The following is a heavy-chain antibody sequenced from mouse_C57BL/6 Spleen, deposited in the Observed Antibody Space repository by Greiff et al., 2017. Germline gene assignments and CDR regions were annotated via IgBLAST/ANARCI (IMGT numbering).Heavy chain of an antibody. CDR3: AREGDWGWFAY. D-gene: IGHD4-1*01. Sequence: QVQLKESGAELVRPGASVKLSCKASGYTFTDYYINWVKQRPGQGLEWIARIYPGSGNTYYNEKFKGKATLTAEKSSSTAYMQLSSLTSEDSAGYFCAREGDWGWFAYWGQGTLVTVSA. V-gene: IGHV1-76*01. CDR2: IYPGSGNT. J-gene: IGHJ3*01. CDR1: GYTFTDYY.